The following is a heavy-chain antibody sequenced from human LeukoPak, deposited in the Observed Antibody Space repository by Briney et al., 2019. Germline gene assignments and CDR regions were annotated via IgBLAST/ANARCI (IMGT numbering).Heavy chain of an antibody. D-gene: IGHD6-13*01. CDR2: IYHSGSP. CDR1: GGSISSNNW. CDR3: ARKSEDSSSWSYDY. J-gene: IGHJ4*02. V-gene: IGHV4-4*01. Sequence: KPSETLSLTCAVSGGSISSNNWWGWVRQPPGKGLEWIGEIYHSGSPNYNPSLKSRVTISVDKSKNQFSLKLSSVTAADTAVYCCARKSEDSSSWSYDYWGQGTLVTVSS.